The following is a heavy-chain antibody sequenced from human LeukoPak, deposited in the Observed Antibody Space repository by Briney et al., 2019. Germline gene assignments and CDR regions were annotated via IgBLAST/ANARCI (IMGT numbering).Heavy chain of an antibody. V-gene: IGHV3-21*01. CDR2: ISSSGTYI. Sequence: GGSLRLSCVASGFTFSYFGMNWVRQAPGEGLEWVSSISSSGTYIYSTDSVKGRFTISRDNAKNSLYLLMNSLRAEGTAVYYCAREFTSGWIDFWGQGTLVTVSS. D-gene: IGHD6-19*01. J-gene: IGHJ4*02. CDR3: AREFTSGWIDF. CDR1: GFTFSYFG.